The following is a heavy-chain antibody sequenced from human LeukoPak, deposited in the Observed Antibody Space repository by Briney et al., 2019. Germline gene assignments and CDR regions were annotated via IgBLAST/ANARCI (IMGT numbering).Heavy chain of an antibody. CDR3: AKGGMNCTNGVCYLYYFDY. V-gene: IGHV3-23*01. CDR1: GFTFGNYA. D-gene: IGHD2-8*01. J-gene: IGHJ4*02. CDR2: ISGSGGST. Sequence: QAGGSLRLSCAASGFTFGNYAMTWVRQAPGKGLEWVSGISGSGGSTYYADSVKGRFTISRDNSKNTLYLQMNSLRAEDTAVYYCAKGGMNCTNGVCYLYYFDYWGQGTLVTVSS.